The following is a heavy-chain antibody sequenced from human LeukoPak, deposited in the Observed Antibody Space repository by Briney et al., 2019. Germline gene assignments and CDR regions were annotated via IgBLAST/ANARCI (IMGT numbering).Heavy chain of an antibody. Sequence: GGSLRLSCAASGFTFSSYEMNWVRQAPGKGLEWVSCISRSGTTIYYADSVKGRFTISRDNAKNSLYLQMNSLRAEDTAVYYCARSSSGWSPRCGMDVWGQGTTVTVSS. CDR2: ISRSGTTI. D-gene: IGHD6-19*01. V-gene: IGHV3-48*03. J-gene: IGHJ6*02. CDR3: ARSSSGWSPRCGMDV. CDR1: GFTFSSYE.